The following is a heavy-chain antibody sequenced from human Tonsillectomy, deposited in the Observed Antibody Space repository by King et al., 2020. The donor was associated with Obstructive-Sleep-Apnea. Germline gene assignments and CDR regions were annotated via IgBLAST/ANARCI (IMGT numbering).Heavy chain of an antibody. CDR3: ARAHSGAYLGLFDP. J-gene: IGHJ5*02. D-gene: IGHD2-15*01. V-gene: IGHV4-39*07. CDR1: SGSISSYY. CDR2: FYYSGSI. Sequence: QLQESGPGLVKPSETLSLKCTVSSGSISSYYWSWIRQPPGKGLEWIGSFYYSGSIYYSPSLKSRVTISLDTSKNQFSLKLSSVTAADTAVYYCARAHSGAYLGLFDPWGQGTLVTVSS.